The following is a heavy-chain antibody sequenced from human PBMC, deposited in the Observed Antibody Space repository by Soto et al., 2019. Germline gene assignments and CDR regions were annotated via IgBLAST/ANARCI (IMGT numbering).Heavy chain of an antibody. CDR2: MSGSSSTT. D-gene: IGHD1-7*01. J-gene: IGHJ4*02. CDR1: GLTFSNYA. V-gene: IGHV3-23*01. Sequence: GRSLRLSCAPSGLTFSNYAMSWVRQAPGGGLEWVSSMSGSSSTTYYADSVRGRFTISRDRSKNTLYLQMSSLRAEDTALYYCAKNQERELPRVIDFWGQGTLVTVSS. CDR3: AKNQERELPRVIDF.